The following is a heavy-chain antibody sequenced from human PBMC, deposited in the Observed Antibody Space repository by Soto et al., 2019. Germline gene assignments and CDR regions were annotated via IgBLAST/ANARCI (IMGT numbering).Heavy chain of an antibody. CDR3: ARGVGGLDP. V-gene: IGHV3-53*01. Sequence: EVQLVESGGGLIQPGGSLRLSCAASGFIVSSNYVTWVRQAPGKGLEWVLVIYSGGDTYYSHSVKGRFIISRDHSKNTLYLQMSSLRAEDTAVYYCARGVGGLDPWGQGTLVTVSS. CDR1: GFIVSSNY. D-gene: IGHD1-26*01. CDR2: IYSGGDT. J-gene: IGHJ5*02.